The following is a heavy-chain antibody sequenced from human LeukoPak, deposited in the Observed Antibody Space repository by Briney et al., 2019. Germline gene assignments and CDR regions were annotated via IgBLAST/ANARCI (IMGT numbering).Heavy chain of an antibody. CDR3: ARDAGRKDDY. V-gene: IGHV3-7*01. Sequence: GGSLRLSCAASGFTFTNYWMSWVRQAPGKGLELVANIKQDRSERYYVDSVKGRFTISRDNAKNSLYLQMNSLRAEDTAVYYCARDAGRKDDYWGQGTLVTVS. J-gene: IGHJ4*02. CDR1: GFTFTNYW. CDR2: IKQDRSER.